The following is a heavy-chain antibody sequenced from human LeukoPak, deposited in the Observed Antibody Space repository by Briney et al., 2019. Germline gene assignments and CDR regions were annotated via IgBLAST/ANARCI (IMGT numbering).Heavy chain of an antibody. V-gene: IGHV4-34*01. Sequence: SETLSLTCAAYGGSFSGYYWSWIRQPPGKGLEWIGEIHACGSTTYNPSLKSRVTISVDTSKNQFSLNMSSVTAADTAVYYCARGTDGSKIAYWGQGTLVTVSS. CDR3: ARGTDGSKIAY. D-gene: IGHD1-26*01. CDR2: IHACGST. J-gene: IGHJ4*02. CDR1: GGSFSGYY.